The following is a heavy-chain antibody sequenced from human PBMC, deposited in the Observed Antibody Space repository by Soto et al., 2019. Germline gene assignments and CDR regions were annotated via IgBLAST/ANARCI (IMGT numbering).Heavy chain of an antibody. CDR2: ISWNSGSI. D-gene: IGHD6-13*01. J-gene: IGHJ6*03. V-gene: IGHV3-9*01. CDR3: AKDIIAGSIYYYYMDV. CDR1: GFTFDDYA. Sequence: GGSLRLSCAASGFTFDDYAMHWVRQAPGKGLEWVSGISWNSGSIGYADSVKGRFTISRDNAKNSLYLQMNSLRAEDTALYYCAKDIIAGSIYYYYMDVWGKGTTVTISS.